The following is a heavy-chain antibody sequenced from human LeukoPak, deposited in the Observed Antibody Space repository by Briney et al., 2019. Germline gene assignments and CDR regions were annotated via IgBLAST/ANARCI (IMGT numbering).Heavy chain of an antibody. CDR1: GYTFTGYG. J-gene: IGHJ5*02. CDR2: ISAFNGNT. D-gene: IGHD5-24*01. V-gene: IGHV1-18*03. Sequence: ASVKVSCKPSGYTFTGYGISWVRQAPGQGLEWMGWISAFNGNTNYAQKVQGRVTMTTDTATSTAYMELSSLTSEDMAVYYCARAPGATGGLLWFDPWGQGTMVTVSS. CDR3: ARAPGATGGLLWFDP.